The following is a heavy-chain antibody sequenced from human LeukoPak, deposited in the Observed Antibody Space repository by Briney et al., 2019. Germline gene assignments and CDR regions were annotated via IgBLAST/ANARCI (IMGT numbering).Heavy chain of an antibody. Sequence: ASVKVSCKASGGTFSSYAISWVRQVPGQGLEWMGGIIPIFGTANYAQKFQGRVTITADESTSTAYMELSSLRSEDTAVYYCARVGRDVDAMDRWYFDYWGQGTLVTVSS. CDR3: ARVGRDVDAMDRWYFDY. D-gene: IGHD2-2*01. CDR2: IIPIFGTA. J-gene: IGHJ4*02. V-gene: IGHV1-69*13. CDR1: GGTFSSYA.